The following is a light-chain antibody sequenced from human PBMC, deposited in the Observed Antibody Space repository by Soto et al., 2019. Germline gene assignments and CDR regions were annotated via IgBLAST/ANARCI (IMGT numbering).Light chain of an antibody. CDR3: HQYDTWPLTWT. V-gene: IGKV3-15*01. CDR1: QSVTSN. Sequence: RVMTQSPAILSVSPGERATLSCRASQSVTSNLAWYQHKPGQAPRLLLYGASTRATGIPARFSGSGSGTEFTLTISSLQPGDFAVYYCHQYDTWPLTWTFGQGTKVDIK. CDR2: GAS. J-gene: IGKJ1*01.